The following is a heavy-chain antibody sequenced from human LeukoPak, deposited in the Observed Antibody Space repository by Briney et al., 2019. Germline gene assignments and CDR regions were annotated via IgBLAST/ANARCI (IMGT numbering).Heavy chain of an antibody. CDR3: ARHRYRSGSDWIDP. CDR1: GGSISSSSYY. J-gene: IGHJ5*02. Sequence: SETLSLTCTVSGGSISSSSYYWSWIRQHPGKGLEWIGYIYYSGSTYYNPSLKSRVTISVDTSKNQFSLKLSSVTAADTAVYYCARHRYRSGSDWIDPWGQGTLVTVSS. CDR2: IYYSGST. V-gene: IGHV4-39*01. D-gene: IGHD1-26*01.